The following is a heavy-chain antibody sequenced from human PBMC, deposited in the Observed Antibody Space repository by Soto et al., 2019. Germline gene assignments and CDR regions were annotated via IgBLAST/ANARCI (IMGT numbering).Heavy chain of an antibody. Sequence: EXSVQVSCKASGGTFSSNAISWVRQAPGKGLEWMGGIIPIFGTANYAQKFQGRVTITADESTSTAYMELSSLRSEDTAVYYCARGESHLNAFDIWGQGTMVTVSS. CDR2: IIPIFGTA. CDR3: ARGESHLNAFDI. J-gene: IGHJ3*02. V-gene: IGHV1-69*13. CDR1: GGTFSSNA.